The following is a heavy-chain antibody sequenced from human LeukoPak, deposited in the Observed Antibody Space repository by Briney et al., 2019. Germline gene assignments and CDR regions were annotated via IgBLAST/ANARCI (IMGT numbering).Heavy chain of an antibody. V-gene: IGHV1-69*02. CDR3: THFSNYGYYFDY. J-gene: IGHJ4*02. CDR1: GGTLSSYT. D-gene: IGHD4-11*01. CDR2: IIPILGIA. Sequence: SVKLSCTASGGTLSSYTISWVRQAPGPGLKWMGRIIPILGIANYAQKFQGRVTITADKSTSTAYMGLSSLRSEDTAVYYCTHFSNYGYYFDYWGQGTLVTVSS.